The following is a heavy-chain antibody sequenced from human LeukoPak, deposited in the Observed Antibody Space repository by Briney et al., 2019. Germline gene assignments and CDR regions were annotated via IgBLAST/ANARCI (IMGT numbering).Heavy chain of an antibody. CDR1: GFTFTSYA. Sequence: GGSLRLSCAASGFTFTSYALTWVRQAPGKGLEWVSTIGSSGGNTNYADSVKGRFTISRDNSKNTLYLQMNSLRAEDTAVYYCAKSGLNWGQGTLVTVSS. CDR2: IGSSGGNT. V-gene: IGHV3-23*01. J-gene: IGHJ4*02. CDR3: AKSGLN.